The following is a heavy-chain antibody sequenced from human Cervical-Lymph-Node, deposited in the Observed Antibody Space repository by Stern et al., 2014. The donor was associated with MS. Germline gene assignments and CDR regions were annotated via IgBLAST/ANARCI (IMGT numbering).Heavy chain of an antibody. CDR1: GFTVTNNY. Sequence: VQLVESGGNLVQPGGSRRLSCAVSGFTVTNNYMSWVRQAPGKGLEWVSVIYSGGDTYYADSVKGRFTISRDKSKNTLYLQMNSLTEEDTAVYYCVRGTDMDVWGQGPTVTVSS. J-gene: IGHJ6*02. V-gene: IGHV3-66*01. CDR2: IYSGGDT. CDR3: VRGTDMDV.